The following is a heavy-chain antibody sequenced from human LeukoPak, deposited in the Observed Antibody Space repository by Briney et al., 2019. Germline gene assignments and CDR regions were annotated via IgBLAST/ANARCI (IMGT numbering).Heavy chain of an antibody. Sequence: SETLSLTCTVSGGSISSYHWSWIRQPPGKGLEWIGYIYYSGSTNYNPSLKSRVTMSVDTSKNQFSLKLSSVTAADTAVYYCAGGTVTTQYFDYWGQGTLVTVYS. CDR2: IYYSGST. CDR1: GGSISSYH. D-gene: IGHD4-17*01. J-gene: IGHJ4*02. V-gene: IGHV4-59*01. CDR3: AGGTVTTQYFDY.